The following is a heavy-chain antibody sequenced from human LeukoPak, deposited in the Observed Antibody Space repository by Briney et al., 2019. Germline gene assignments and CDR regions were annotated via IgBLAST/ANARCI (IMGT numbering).Heavy chain of an antibody. Sequence: GGSLRLSCAASGFTFSGYPIHWVRQAPGKGLEWVAVISYDGSNKYYADSVKGRFTISRDNSKNTLYLQMNSLTAEDTAIYYCARYLSGWYYFDYWGQGTLVTVSS. CDR2: ISYDGSNK. CDR1: GFTFSGYP. V-gene: IGHV3-30-3*01. D-gene: IGHD6-19*01. CDR3: ARYLSGWYYFDY. J-gene: IGHJ4*02.